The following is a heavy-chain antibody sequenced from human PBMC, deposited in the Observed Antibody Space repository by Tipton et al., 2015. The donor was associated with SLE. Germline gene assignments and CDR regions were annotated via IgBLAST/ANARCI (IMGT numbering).Heavy chain of an antibody. J-gene: IGHJ4*02. CDR2: INYSGTT. D-gene: IGHD4-17*01. V-gene: IGHV4-4*02. CDR3: AKDYNYDYPDYN. Sequence: TLSLTCAASRGSISSTYWWTWVRQSPGRGLEWIGDINYSGTTNYNPSLSSRVTISIDKSRNQFPLKLNSVTAADTAVYYCAKDYNYDYPDYNWGQGTLVIVSS. CDR1: RGSISSTYW.